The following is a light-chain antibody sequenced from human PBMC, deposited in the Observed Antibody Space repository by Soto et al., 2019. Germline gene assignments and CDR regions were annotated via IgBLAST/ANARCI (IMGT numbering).Light chain of an antibody. V-gene: IGLV1-44*01. CDR1: GSSIGTNT. Sequence: QLVLTQPPSASGTPGQRVTISWSGSGSSIGTNTVNWYRQLPGTAPKLLIYGNNQRPSGVPDRFSGSKSGTSASLAISGLQSEDEADYDCAAWDGSLNNVLFGGGTKVTVL. CDR2: GNN. J-gene: IGLJ2*01. CDR3: AAWDGSLNNVL.